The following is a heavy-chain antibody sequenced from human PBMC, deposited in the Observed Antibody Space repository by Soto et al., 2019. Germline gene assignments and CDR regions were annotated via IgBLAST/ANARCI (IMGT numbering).Heavy chain of an antibody. V-gene: IGHV3-15*01. CDR2: IKSKTDGGTT. CDR3: TTETDSWSGFHX. D-gene: IGHD3-3*01. CDR1: GLTFSNAW. J-gene: IGHJ4*02. Sequence: GGSLRLSCAASGLTFSNAWMSWVRQAPGKGLEWVFRIKSKTDGGTTEYAAPVKGRFTISRDDSKNTFYLQMNILKTEDTAVYYCTTETDSWSGFHXWGQGTLLTVSX.